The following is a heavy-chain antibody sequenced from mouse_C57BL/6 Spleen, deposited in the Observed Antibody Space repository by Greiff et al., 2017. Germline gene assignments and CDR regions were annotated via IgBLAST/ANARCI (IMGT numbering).Heavy chain of an antibody. D-gene: IGHD2-3*01. CDR1: GYTFTSYW. J-gene: IGHJ2*01. V-gene: IGHV1-64*01. Sequence: QVQLQQPGAELVKPGASVKLSCKASGYTFTSYWMHWVKQRPGQGLEWIGMIHPNSGSTNYNEKFKSKATLTVDKSSSTAYMQLSSLTSEDSAVYYCARPVSYDGDLDYWGQGTTLTVSS. CDR3: ARPVSYDGDLDY. CDR2: IHPNSGST.